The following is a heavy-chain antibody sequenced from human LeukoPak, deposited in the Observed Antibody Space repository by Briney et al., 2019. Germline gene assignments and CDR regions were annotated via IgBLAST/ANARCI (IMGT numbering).Heavy chain of an antibody. Sequence: PSGTLSLTCAVSGGSISSSNWWSWVRQPPGKGLEWIGEIYHSGSTNYNPSLKSRVTISVDKSKNQFSLKLSSVTAADTAVYYCARELISFGDLRSGYFDYWSQGTLVTVSS. D-gene: IGHD3-10*01. CDR3: ARELISFGDLRSGYFDY. CDR2: IYHSGST. V-gene: IGHV4-4*02. CDR1: GGSISSSNW. J-gene: IGHJ4*02.